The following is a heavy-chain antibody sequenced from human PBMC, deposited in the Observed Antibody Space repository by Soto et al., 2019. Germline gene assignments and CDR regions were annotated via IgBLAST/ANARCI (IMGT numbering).Heavy chain of an antibody. D-gene: IGHD3-16*01. CDR2: INHSGST. Sequence: QVQLQQWGAGLLKPSETLSLTCAVYGGSFSGYYWSWIRQPPGKGLEWIGEINHSGSTNYNPSLKRRVPISVDTSKNQFSLKLSSVTDADTAVYYCATIGGGLGMDVWGQGTTVTVSS. J-gene: IGHJ6*02. CDR3: ATIGGGLGMDV. V-gene: IGHV4-34*01. CDR1: GGSFSGYY.